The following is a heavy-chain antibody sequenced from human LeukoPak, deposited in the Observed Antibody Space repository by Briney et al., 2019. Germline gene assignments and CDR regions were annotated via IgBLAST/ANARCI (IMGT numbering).Heavy chain of an antibody. Sequence: ASGTLSLTCAVSGGSISSSNWWSWVRQPPGKGLEWIGEIYHSGSTNYNPSLKSRVTISVDKSKNQFSLKLSSVTAADTAVYYCARDIGVTFGGVIARFDPWGQGTLVTVSS. CDR1: GGSISSSNW. CDR2: IYHSGST. V-gene: IGHV4-4*02. J-gene: IGHJ5*02. D-gene: IGHD3-16*02. CDR3: ARDIGVTFGGVIARFDP.